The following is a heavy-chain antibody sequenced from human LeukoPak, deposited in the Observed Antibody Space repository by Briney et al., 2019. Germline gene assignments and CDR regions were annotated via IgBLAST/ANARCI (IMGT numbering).Heavy chain of an antibody. J-gene: IGHJ6*02. D-gene: IGHD2-2*02. CDR2: IYYSGST. Sequence: SETLSLTCTVSGGSISSYYWSWIRQPPGKGLEWIGYIYYSGSTNYNPSLKSRVTISVDTSKNQFSLKLSSVTAADTAVYYCARSDCSSTSCYNPYYYYYGMAVWGQGTTVTVSS. CDR1: GGSISSYY. V-gene: IGHV4-59*01. CDR3: ARSDCSSTSCYNPYYYYYGMAV.